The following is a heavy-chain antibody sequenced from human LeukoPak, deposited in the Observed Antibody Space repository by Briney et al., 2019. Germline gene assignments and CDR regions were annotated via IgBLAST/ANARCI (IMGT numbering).Heavy chain of an antibody. J-gene: IGHJ4*02. Sequence: PSETLSLTCTVSDGSFNFYFWHWIRQPPGKGLDWIGEIDNRGSTQYNPSLRSRVTISVDTSRNQFSLQLTSVTAADTAVYFCARDSHSGFQWGQGTLVTVSS. CDR1: DGSFNFYF. CDR2: IDNRGST. D-gene: IGHD3-10*01. V-gene: IGHV4-34*01. CDR3: ARDSHSGFQ.